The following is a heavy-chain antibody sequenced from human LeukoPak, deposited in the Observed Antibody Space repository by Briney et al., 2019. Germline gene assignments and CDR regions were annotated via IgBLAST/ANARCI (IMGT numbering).Heavy chain of an antibody. V-gene: IGHV3-7*05. Sequence: GGSLRLSCAASGFTFSNYWMSWVRQAPGKGLEWVANIKQDGSEKNYVDSVKGRFTISRDNAKNSLYLQMNSLRAEDTAVYYCARVSLAGLDYWGQGTLVTVSS. J-gene: IGHJ4*02. D-gene: IGHD6-6*01. CDR1: GFTFSNYW. CDR3: ARVSLAGLDY. CDR2: IKQDGSEK.